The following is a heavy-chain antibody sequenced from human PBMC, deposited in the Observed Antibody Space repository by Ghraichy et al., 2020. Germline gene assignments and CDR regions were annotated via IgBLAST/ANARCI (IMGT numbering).Heavy chain of an antibody. V-gene: IGHV4-59*01. CDR3: AREGYRSSWNWFDP. CDR1: GGSISSYY. CDR2: IYYSGSS. D-gene: IGHD6-13*01. Sequence: SETLSLTCTVSGGSISSYYWSWIRQPPGKGLEWIGYIYYSGSSKYNPSLKSRVTILVDTSKNQFSLKLSSVTAADTAVYYCAREGYRSSWNWFDPWGQGTLVTVSS. J-gene: IGHJ5*02.